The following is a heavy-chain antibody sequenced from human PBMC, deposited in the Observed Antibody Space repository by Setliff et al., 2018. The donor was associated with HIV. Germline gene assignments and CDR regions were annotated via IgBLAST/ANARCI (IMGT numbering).Heavy chain of an antibody. CDR3: ARGGGGYNFWSGYPSFDY. CDR2: FIPILGIA. J-gene: IGHJ4*02. V-gene: IGHV1-69*10. Sequence: SVKVSCKASGYSFINYGISWVRQAPGQGLEWMGGFIPILGIANSVHKFQGRLTITADKFTSTAYMELSSLRSEDTAVYYCARGGGGYNFWSGYPSFDYWGQGTLVTVSS. D-gene: IGHD3-3*01. CDR1: GYSFINYG.